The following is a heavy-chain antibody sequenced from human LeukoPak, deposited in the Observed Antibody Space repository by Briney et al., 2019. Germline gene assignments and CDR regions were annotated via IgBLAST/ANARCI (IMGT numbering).Heavy chain of an antibody. CDR2: ISGSGGST. V-gene: IGHV3-23*01. J-gene: IGHJ4*02. D-gene: IGHD6-13*01. CDR1: GFTFSSYG. Sequence: GGSLRLSCAASGFTFSSYGMHWVRQAPGKGLEWVSGISGSGGSTYNADSVKGRFSISRDNSKNTLYLQMNSLRAEDTAVYYCARGWYPFDYWGQGTLVTVSS. CDR3: ARGWYPFDY.